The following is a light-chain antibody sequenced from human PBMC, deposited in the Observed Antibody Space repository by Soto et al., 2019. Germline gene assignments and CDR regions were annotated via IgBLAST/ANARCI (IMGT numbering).Light chain of an antibody. CDR2: GAS. V-gene: IGKV1-17*03. CDR1: QGITNY. CDR3: LQHNSYPYT. Sequence: DIQMTQSPSAMSASVGDRVTITCRASQGITNYLAWFQQKPGKVPKRLIYGASDLQSGVPSRFSGSGSGTEFTLTNTSLQPEDFATYYCLQHNSYPYTFGQGTKLEIK. J-gene: IGKJ2*01.